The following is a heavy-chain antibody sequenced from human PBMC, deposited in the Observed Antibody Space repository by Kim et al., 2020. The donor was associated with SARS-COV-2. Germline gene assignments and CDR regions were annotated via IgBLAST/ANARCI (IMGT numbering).Heavy chain of an antibody. J-gene: IGHJ4*02. Sequence: SETLSLTCTVSGGSISSSSYYWGWIRQPPGKGLEWIGSIYYSGSTYYNPSLKSRATISVDTSKNQFSLKLSSVTAAATAVYYCARNPRWYTKRITMVRGVIITHFDYWGQGTLVTVSS. CDR1: GGSISSSSYY. CDR2: IYYSGST. D-gene: IGHD3-10*01. CDR3: ARNPRWYTKRITMVRGVIITHFDY. V-gene: IGHV4-39*07.